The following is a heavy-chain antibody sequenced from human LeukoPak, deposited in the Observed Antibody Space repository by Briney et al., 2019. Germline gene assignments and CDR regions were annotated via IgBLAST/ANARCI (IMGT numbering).Heavy chain of an antibody. J-gene: IGHJ4*02. D-gene: IGHD2-15*01. CDR1: GFAVSSNY. V-gene: IGHV3-53*01. Sequence: PGGSLRLSCAASGFAVSSNYMSWVRQAPGKGLEWVSVIYSGGNTYYADSVKGRFTISRDNSKNTLSLQLNSLRAEDTAVYYCAKGTSSSCYSAPNYWGQGTLVTVSS. CDR3: AKGTSSSCYSAPNY. CDR2: IYSGGNT.